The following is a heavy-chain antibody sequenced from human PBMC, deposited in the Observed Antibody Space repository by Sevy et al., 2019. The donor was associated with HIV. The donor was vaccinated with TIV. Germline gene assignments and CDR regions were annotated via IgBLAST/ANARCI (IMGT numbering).Heavy chain of an antibody. Sequence: GWSLRLSCAASGFTFSNAWMSWVRQAPGRGLEWVGRIQSRTDGGTTDYAAPVKGRFTISRDDSKNTLYLQMNSLKTEDTAVYYCSTDPIIVLLVTDGMDVWGQGTTVTVSS. CDR3: STDPIIVLLVTDGMDV. CDR1: GFTFSNAW. J-gene: IGHJ6*02. V-gene: IGHV3-15*01. CDR2: IQSRTDGGTT. D-gene: IGHD2-8*01.